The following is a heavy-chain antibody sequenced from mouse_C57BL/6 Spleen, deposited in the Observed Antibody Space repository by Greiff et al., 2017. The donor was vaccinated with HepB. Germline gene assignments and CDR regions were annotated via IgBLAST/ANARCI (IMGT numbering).Heavy chain of an antibody. V-gene: IGHV1-61*01. J-gene: IGHJ2*01. CDR1: GYTFTSYW. Sequence: QVQLQQPGAELVRPGSSVKLSCKASGYTFTSYWMVWVKQRPGQGLEWIGNIYPSDSETHYNQKFKDKATLTVDKSSSTAYMQLSRLTSEDSAVYYCARQLRLGYFDYWGQGTTLTVSS. D-gene: IGHD3-2*02. CDR3: ARQLRLGYFDY. CDR2: IYPSDSET.